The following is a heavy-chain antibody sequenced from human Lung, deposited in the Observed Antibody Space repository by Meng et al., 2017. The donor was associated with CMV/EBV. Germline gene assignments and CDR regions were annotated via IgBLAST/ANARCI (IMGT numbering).Heavy chain of an antibody. Sequence: GESLKISCAASGFTFSAHAVHWVRQAPGKGLEWVASISYEGSNKYYSDSVKGRFTISRDNSENMLYVQMNSLRAEDTAVYYCARDGRYLHIRTFGGGLDVWXQGTTVTVSS. J-gene: IGHJ6*02. CDR1: GFTFSAHA. CDR2: ISYEGSNK. D-gene: IGHD3-16*01. CDR3: ARDGRYLHIRTFGGGLDV. V-gene: IGHV3-30*04.